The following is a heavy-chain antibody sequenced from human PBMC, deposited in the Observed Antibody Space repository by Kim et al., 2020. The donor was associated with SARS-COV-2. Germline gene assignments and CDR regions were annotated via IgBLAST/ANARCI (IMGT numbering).Heavy chain of an antibody. Sequence: SLKSRVTISVDTSKNQFSLKLSSVTAADTAVYYCAREYLDYYDSSGTLDYWGQGTLVTVSS. J-gene: IGHJ4*02. V-gene: IGHV4-31*02. D-gene: IGHD3-22*01. CDR3: AREYLDYYDSSGTLDY.